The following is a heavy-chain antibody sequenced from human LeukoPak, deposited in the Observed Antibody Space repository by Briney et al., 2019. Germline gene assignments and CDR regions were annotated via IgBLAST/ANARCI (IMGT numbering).Heavy chain of an antibody. D-gene: IGHD3-10*01. Sequence: PGGSLRLSCAASGFSFSRYSVNWVRQAPGKGLEWVSFIGSSSRYIYYADSVKGRFTISRDDAKNSLYLQMNGLRAEDTAVYYCARDVGSGSYSASDYWGQGTLVTVSS. CDR1: GFSFSRYS. V-gene: IGHV3-21*01. J-gene: IGHJ4*02. CDR3: ARDVGSGSYSASDY. CDR2: IGSSSRYI.